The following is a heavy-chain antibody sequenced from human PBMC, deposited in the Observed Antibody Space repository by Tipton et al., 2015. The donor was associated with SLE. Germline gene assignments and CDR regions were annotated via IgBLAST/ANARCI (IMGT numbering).Heavy chain of an antibody. D-gene: IGHD3-22*01. J-gene: IGHJ4*02. CDR2: IYYSGST. CDR3: ARVEDYYDSSGYDY. V-gene: IGHV4-59*08. Sequence: TLSLTCAVYGGSISSYYWNWIRQPPGKGLEWIGYIYYSGSTYYNPSLKSRVTISVDTSKNQFSLKLSSVTAADTAVYYCARVEDYYDSSGYDYWGQGTLVTVSS. CDR1: GGSISSYY.